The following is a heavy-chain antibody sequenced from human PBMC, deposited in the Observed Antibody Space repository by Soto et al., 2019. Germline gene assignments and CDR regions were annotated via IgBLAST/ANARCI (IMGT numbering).Heavy chain of an antibody. CDR3: ARGRIIVAGGFDP. CDR1: GYTFTSYD. D-gene: IGHD6-19*01. CDR2: MNPSTGNT. V-gene: IGHV1-8*01. Sequence: QVQLVQSGAEVKKPGASVKVSCKASGYTFTSYDIIWVRQATGQGLEWMGWMNPSTGNTDSAEKVQGRLTMTRNTSISTFYMELSSLSFEDTAVYYCARGRIIVAGGFDPWGQGTLVTVSS. J-gene: IGHJ5*02.